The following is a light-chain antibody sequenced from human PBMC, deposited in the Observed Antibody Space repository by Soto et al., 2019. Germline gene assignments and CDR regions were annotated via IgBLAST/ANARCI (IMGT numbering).Light chain of an antibody. CDR1: QSISGW. V-gene: IGKV1-5*01. CDR3: QQYKKLIWT. J-gene: IGKJ1*01. Sequence: IQLAQSPSSLSASVGDRVTITCRASQSISGWLAWYQQKPGKAPKLLIYDASSLESGVPSRFSGSGSGTEFTLTISSLQPDDFATYYCQQYKKLIWTFGQGTKVDI. CDR2: DAS.